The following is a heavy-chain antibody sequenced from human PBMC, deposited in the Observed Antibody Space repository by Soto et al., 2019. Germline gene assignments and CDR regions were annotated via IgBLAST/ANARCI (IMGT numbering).Heavy chain of an antibody. CDR1: GCTFTSYA. V-gene: IGHV1-3*01. CDR3: AREDAKDIVVVPAVALDY. CDR2: INAGNGNT. J-gene: IGHJ4*02. Sequence: ASVRVSCEACGCTFTSYAMHWVRQAPGQRLEWMGWINAGNGNTKYSQKFQGRVTITRDTSASTAYMELSSLRSEDTAVYYCAREDAKDIVVVPAVALDYWGQGTLVTVSS. D-gene: IGHD2-2*01.